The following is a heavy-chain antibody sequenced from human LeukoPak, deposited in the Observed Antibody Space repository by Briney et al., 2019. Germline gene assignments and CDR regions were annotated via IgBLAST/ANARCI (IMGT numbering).Heavy chain of an antibody. V-gene: IGHV4-59*08. D-gene: IGHD1-7*01. CDR1: GDSISSYF. CDR2: VYYSRST. Sequence: SETLSLTCTVSGDSISSYFWSWIRQPPGKALEWIGYVYYSRSTKYNASLKSRVSISGDTSKNQFSLKLSSVTAADTAVYYCASGGELVWFDPWGQGTLVTVSS. J-gene: IGHJ5*02. CDR3: ASGGELVWFDP.